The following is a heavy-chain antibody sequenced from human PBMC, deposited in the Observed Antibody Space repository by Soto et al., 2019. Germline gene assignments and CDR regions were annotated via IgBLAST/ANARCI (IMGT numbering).Heavy chain of an antibody. D-gene: IGHD3-16*01. J-gene: IGHJ4*02. V-gene: IGHV4-61*01. CDR1: GDSVSNDNYY. Sequence: KSSETLSLTCAVSGDSVSNDNYYWSWLRQPPGKGLEWIGYIYYSGTTNYNSYLKSRLSLSVDMSKNQFSLKLASVTAADTAVYFCARSQRGRTAFTFDYWGQGALVT. CDR3: ARSQRGRTAFTFDY. CDR2: IYYSGTT.